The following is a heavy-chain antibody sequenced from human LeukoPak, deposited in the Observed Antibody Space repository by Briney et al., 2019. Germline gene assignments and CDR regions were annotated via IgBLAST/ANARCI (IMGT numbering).Heavy chain of an antibody. CDR1: GGSISSSSYY. J-gene: IGHJ6*03. V-gene: IGHV4-39*07. CDR2: IYYSGST. CDR3: ARVNFYYYYYYMDV. Sequence: SETLSLTCTVSGGSISSSSYYWGWIRQPPGKGLEWIGSIYYSGSTYYNPSLKSRVTISVDTSKNQFSLKLSSVTAADTAVYYCARVNFYYYYYYMDVWGKGTTVTISS.